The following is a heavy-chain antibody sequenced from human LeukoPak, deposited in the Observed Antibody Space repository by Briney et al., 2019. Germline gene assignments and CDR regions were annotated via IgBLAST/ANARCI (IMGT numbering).Heavy chain of an antibody. Sequence: GGSLSLSCAASGFTFSSYWMSWVRQAPGKGLDWVANIKQDGSGKYYVDSVKGRFTISRDNSKNTLYLQMNSLRAEDTAVYYCAKCGRGQQLALLIPVFDYWGQGTLVTVSS. J-gene: IGHJ4*02. CDR3: AKCGRGQQLALLIPVFDY. V-gene: IGHV3-7*03. CDR2: IKQDGSGK. D-gene: IGHD6-13*01. CDR1: GFTFSSYW.